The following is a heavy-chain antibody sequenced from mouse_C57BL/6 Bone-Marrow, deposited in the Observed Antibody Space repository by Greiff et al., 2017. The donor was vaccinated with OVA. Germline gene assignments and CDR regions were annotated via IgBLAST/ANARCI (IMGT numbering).Heavy chain of an antibody. Sequence: EVQLQQSGPELVKPGASVKISCKASGYTFPDYYMTWVKQSHGKSLEWIGVINPTNGGSSYNQQFKGKATLTVDNSSSTAYMELRSLTAEDSAVDDCADYGSSRGFAYWGQGTLVTVSA. CDR2: INPTNGGS. J-gene: IGHJ3*01. CDR3: ADYGSSRGFAY. V-gene: IGHV1-26*01. D-gene: IGHD1-1*01. CDR1: GYTFPDYY.